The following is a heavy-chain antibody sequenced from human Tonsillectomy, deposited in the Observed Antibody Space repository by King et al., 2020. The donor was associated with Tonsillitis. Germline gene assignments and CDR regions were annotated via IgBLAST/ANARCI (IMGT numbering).Heavy chain of an antibody. D-gene: IGHD3-22*01. CDR1: GFTFSDYA. CDR2: ISGNGDTT. Sequence: VQLVESGGGLIQPGGSLRLSCAASGFTFSDYAMSWVRQAPEKGLEWVSFISGNGDTTYYADSVKGRFTISRDNSKNMLFLQINSLRAEDTAVYYCAKGTGSYDTSDLDKWGQGTLVTVSS. V-gene: IGHV3-23*04. J-gene: IGHJ4*02. CDR3: AKGTGSYDTSDLDK.